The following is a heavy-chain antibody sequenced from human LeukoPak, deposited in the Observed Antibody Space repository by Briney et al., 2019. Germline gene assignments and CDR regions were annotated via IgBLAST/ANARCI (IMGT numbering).Heavy chain of an antibody. CDR3: AKSLDYYGSGSYYPFDY. CDR1: GFTFDDYA. D-gene: IGHD3-10*01. V-gene: IGHV3-9*01. Sequence: PGGSLRLSCAASGFTFDDYAMHWVRQAPGKGLEWVSGISWNSGSIGYADSVKDRFTISRDNAKNSLYLQMNSLRAEDTALYYCAKSLDYYGSGSYYPFDYWGQGTLVTVSS. J-gene: IGHJ4*02. CDR2: ISWNSGSI.